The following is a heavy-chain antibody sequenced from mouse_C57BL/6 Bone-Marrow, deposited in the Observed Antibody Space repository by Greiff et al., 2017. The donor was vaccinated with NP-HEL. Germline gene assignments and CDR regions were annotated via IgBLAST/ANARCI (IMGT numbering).Heavy chain of an antibody. J-gene: IGHJ3*01. CDR2: IDPSDSYT. D-gene: IGHD2-3*01. Sequence: QVQLQQPGAELVMPGASVKLSCKASGYTFTSYWMHWVKQRPGQGLEWIGEIDPSDSYTNYNQKFKGKSTLTVDKSSSTAYMQLSSLTSEDSAVYYCARDAYYSAWFAYWGQGTLVTVSA. CDR3: ARDAYYSAWFAY. V-gene: IGHV1-69*01. CDR1: GYTFTSYW.